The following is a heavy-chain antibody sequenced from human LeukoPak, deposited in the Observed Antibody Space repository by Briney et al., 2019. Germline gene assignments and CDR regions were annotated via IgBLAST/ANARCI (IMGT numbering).Heavy chain of an antibody. CDR3: ARDNGFNFDS. Sequence: PGGSLRLSCAASGFTFSSYRMHWVRQAPGKGLVCVSRINFDGSSTTYADSVKGRFTISRDNAKNTLYLQMNSLRVEDTAVYYCARDNGFNFDSWGQGTLVTVSS. CDR1: GFTFSSYR. D-gene: IGHD5-24*01. J-gene: IGHJ4*02. CDR2: INFDGSST. V-gene: IGHV3-74*01.